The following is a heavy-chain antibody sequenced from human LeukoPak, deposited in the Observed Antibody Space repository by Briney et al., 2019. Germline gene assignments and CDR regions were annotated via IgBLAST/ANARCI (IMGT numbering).Heavy chain of an antibody. J-gene: IGHJ3*02. CDR1: GYTFTGYY. D-gene: IGHD1-7*01. CDR2: INPNSGGT. Sequence: GASVKVSCKASGYTFTGYYMHWVRQAPGQGLEWMGWINPNSGGTNYAQKFQGRVTMTRDTSISTAYMELSRLRSDDTAVYYCATVGYNWNYEAAFDIWGQGTMVTVSS. CDR3: ATVGYNWNYEAAFDI. V-gene: IGHV1-2*02.